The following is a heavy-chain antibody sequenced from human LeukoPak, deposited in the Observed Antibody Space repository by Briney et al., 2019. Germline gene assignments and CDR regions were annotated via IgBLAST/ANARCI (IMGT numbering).Heavy chain of an antibody. CDR1: GFTVSSNY. CDR3: ARVGPYYYGMDV. CDR2: IYSGGST. J-gene: IGHJ6*02. V-gene: IGHV3-53*01. Sequence: GGSLRLSCAASGFTVSSNYMSWVRQALGKGLEWVSVIYSGGSTYYADSVKGRFTISRDNSKNTLYLQMNSLRAEDTAVYYCARVGPYYYGMDVWGQGTTVTVSS.